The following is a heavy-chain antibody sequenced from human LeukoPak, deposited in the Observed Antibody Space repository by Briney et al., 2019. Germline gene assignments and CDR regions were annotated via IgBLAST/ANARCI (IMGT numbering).Heavy chain of an antibody. CDR1: GFTFSSYS. J-gene: IGHJ4*02. CDR2: ISGSGGST. CDR3: AKAPKRGEDY. D-gene: IGHD3-16*01. V-gene: IGHV3-23*01. Sequence: GGSLRLSCAASGFTFSSYSMNWVRQAPGKGLEWVSAISGSGGSTYYADSVKGRFTISRDNSKNTLYLQMNSLRAEDTAVYYCAKAPKRGEDYWGQGTLVTVSS.